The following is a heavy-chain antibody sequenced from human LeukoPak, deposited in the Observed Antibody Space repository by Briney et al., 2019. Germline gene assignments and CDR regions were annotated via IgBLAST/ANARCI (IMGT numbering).Heavy chain of an antibody. D-gene: IGHD1-1*01. Sequence: ASVKVSCEASGYTFSGYYMHWVRQAPGQELEWMGWINPNSGGTKYAQKFQGRVTMTRDTSISTAYMELSRLRSDDTAVYYCARVRKGSYNTFYGMDVWGQGTTVTVSS. J-gene: IGHJ6*02. CDR3: ARVRKGSYNTFYGMDV. CDR2: INPNSGGT. CDR1: GYTFSGYY. V-gene: IGHV1-2*02.